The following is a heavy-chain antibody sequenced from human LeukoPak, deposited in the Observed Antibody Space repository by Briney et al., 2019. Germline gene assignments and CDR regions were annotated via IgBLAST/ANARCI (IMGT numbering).Heavy chain of an antibody. CDR3: AKSLMGSYSSGWKGVDY. CDR1: RFTFSNYG. J-gene: IGHJ4*02. CDR2: ISYDGSNK. Sequence: PGRSLRLSCAASRFTFSNYGIHWVRQAPGKGLEWVAVISYDGSNKYYADSVKGRFTISRDNSKNTLYLQMNSLRAEDTAVYYCAKSLMGSYSSGWKGVDYWGQGTLVTVSS. D-gene: IGHD6-19*01. V-gene: IGHV3-30*18.